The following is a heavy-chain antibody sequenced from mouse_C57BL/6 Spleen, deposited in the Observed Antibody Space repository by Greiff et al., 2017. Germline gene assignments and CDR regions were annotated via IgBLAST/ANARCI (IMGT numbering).Heavy chain of an antibody. V-gene: IGHV1-15*01. CDR2: IDPETGGT. Sequence: VQGVESGAELVRPGASVTLSCKASGYTFTDYEMHWVKQTPVHGLEWIGAIDPETGGTAYNQKFKGKAILTADKSSSTAYMELRSLTSEDSAVYYCTRGDYYGSSPFAYWGQGTLVTVSA. CDR1: GYTFTDYE. CDR3: TRGDYYGSSPFAY. J-gene: IGHJ3*01. D-gene: IGHD1-1*01.